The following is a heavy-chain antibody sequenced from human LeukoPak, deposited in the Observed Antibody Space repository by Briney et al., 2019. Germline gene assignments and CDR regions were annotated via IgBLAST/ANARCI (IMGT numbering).Heavy chain of an antibody. CDR2: IYTSGST. CDR1: GGSISSYY. V-gene: IGHV4-4*07. J-gene: IGHJ4*02. Sequence: KPSETLSLTCTVSGGSISSYYWSWIRQPAGKGLEWIGRIYTSGSTNYNPPLKSRVTMSVDTSKNQFSLKLSSVTAADTAVYYCARSSSSSWYYFDYWGQGTLVTVSS. D-gene: IGHD6-13*01. CDR3: ARSSSSSWYYFDY.